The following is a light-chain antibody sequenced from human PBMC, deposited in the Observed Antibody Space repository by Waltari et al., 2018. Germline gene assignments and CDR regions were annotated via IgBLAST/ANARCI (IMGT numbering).Light chain of an antibody. CDR1: STNTGRNP. Sequence: QSVLTQPPSASGTPGQGVTSACSGSSTNTGRNPVNCYQQHPGTAPKLLIYSNNQRPSGVPDRCSGSKSGTSASLAISGLQSEDEADYYCAAWDDSLNGWVFGGGTKLTVL. V-gene: IGLV1-44*01. J-gene: IGLJ3*02. CDR2: SNN. CDR3: AAWDDSLNGWV.